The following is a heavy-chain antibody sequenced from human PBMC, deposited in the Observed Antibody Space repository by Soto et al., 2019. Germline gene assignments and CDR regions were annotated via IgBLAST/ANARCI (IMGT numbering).Heavy chain of an antibody. CDR1: GGSIRSNNR. V-gene: IGHV4-4*02. Sequence: SETLSLTCAVSGGSIRSNNRWSWVRQPPGKGLEWIGEIFHSGSTNYNPSLKTRVTISVDKSNSQFSLELSSVTAADTAVYYCARGLITGSHYSGGWYYFDSWGQGTQVTVSS. J-gene: IGHJ4*02. D-gene: IGHD6-19*01. CDR2: IFHSGST. CDR3: ARGLITGSHYSGGWYYFDS.